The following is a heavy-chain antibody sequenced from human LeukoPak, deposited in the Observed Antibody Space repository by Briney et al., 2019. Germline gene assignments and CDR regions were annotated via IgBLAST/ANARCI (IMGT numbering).Heavy chain of an antibody. Sequence: GGSLRLSCAASGFTFSSYAMSWVRQAPGKGLEWVSAISGSGGSTYYADSVKGRFTISRDNSKNTLYLQMNSLRAEDTAVYYCGKGHIVVVPAAIARMPVDYWGQGTLVTVSS. J-gene: IGHJ4*02. CDR1: GFTFSSYA. V-gene: IGHV3-23*01. CDR2: ISGSGGST. CDR3: GKGHIVVVPAAIARMPVDY. D-gene: IGHD2-2*01.